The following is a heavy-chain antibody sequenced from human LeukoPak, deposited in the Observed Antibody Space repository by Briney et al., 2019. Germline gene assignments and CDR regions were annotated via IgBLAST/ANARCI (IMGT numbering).Heavy chain of an antibody. Sequence: GGSLRLSCAASGFTFSSYSMNWVRQAPGKGLEWVANIKQDGSEKYYVDSVKGRFTTSRDNAKNSLYLQMNSLRVEDTAVYYCARGVASSSSLSYYYYYYMDVWGKGTTVTVPS. D-gene: IGHD6-6*01. CDR2: IKQDGSEK. J-gene: IGHJ6*03. CDR1: GFTFSSYS. V-gene: IGHV3-7*01. CDR3: ARGVASSSSLSYYYYYYMDV.